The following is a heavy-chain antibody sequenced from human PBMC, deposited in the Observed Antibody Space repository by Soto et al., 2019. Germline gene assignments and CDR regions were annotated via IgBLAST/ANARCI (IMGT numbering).Heavy chain of an antibody. V-gene: IGHV3-21*01. D-gene: IGHD6-13*01. J-gene: IGHJ1*01. Sequence: GGSLRLSCAASGFTFSSYSMNWVRQAPGKGLEWVSSISSSSSYIYYADSVKGRFTISRDNAKNSLYLQMNSLRAEDTAVYYCARDRSDSRSWYDFHHWGQGTLVTVSS. CDR1: GFTFSSYS. CDR3: ARDRSDSRSWYDFHH. CDR2: ISSSSSYI.